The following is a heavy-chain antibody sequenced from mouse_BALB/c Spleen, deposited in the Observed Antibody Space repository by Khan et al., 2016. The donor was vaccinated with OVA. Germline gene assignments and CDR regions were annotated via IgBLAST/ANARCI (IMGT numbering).Heavy chain of an antibody. V-gene: IGHV2-4-1*01. Sequence: QVQLKQSGPGLVQPSQSLSITCTVSAFSLTTYGIHWVRQSPGKDLEWLGVIWSGGNADYNAAFISRLSISKDNSKSQVFFKMNSLQADDTAIYYCARNSDRYDFSYWGQGTLVTVSA. D-gene: IGHD2-14*01. CDR3: ARNSDRYDFSY. CDR2: IWSGGNA. J-gene: IGHJ3*01. CDR1: AFSLTTYG.